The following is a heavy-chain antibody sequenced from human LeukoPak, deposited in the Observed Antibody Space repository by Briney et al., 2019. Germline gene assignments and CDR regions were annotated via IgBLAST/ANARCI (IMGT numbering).Heavy chain of an antibody. J-gene: IGHJ6*03. Sequence: PGGSLRLSCAASGFTFSSHSMNWVRQAPGKGLEWISYISSSSTTIYYADSVKGRFTISRDNAKNSLFLQMNSLRAEDTALYYCARIDRFLYYMDVWGKGTTVTVSS. CDR3: ARIDRFLYYMDV. CDR2: ISSSSTTI. V-gene: IGHV3-48*01. CDR1: GFTFSSHS. D-gene: IGHD3-3*01.